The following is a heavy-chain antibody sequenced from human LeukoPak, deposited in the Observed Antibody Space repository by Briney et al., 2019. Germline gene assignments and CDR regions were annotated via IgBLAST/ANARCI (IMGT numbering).Heavy chain of an antibody. J-gene: IGHJ6*03. CDR1: GGTFIIYA. Sequence: GSSVRVSSKASGGTFIIYAISWVRQAPGQGREWMGGIIPIFGTANYVQKFQGRVTITADESTSTAYMELSSLRSEDTAVYYCARGRCSGGSCYSPRHPRDYYYYMDVWGKGTTVTISS. D-gene: IGHD2-15*01. V-gene: IGHV1-69*01. CDR2: IIPIFGTA. CDR3: ARGRCSGGSCYSPRHPRDYYYYMDV.